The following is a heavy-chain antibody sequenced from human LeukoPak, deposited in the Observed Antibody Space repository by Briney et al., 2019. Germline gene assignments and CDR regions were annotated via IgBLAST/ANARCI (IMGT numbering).Heavy chain of an antibody. CDR1: GGSISSYY. CDR2: FYYSGST. Sequence: SETLSLTCTVSGGSISSYYWSWIRQPPGKGLEWIGYFYYSGSTNYNPSLKSRVTISVDTSKNQFSLKLSSVTAADTAVYYCASYPRNRYDAFDIWGQGTMVTVSS. D-gene: IGHD2/OR15-2a*01. CDR3: ASYPRNRYDAFDI. J-gene: IGHJ3*02. V-gene: IGHV4-59*01.